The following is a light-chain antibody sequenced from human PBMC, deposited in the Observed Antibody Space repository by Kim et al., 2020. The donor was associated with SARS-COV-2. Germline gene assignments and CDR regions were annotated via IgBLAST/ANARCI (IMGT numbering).Light chain of an antibody. CDR1: QSVGNA. V-gene: IGKV1-5*03. Sequence: ASVGDRVTIPCRANQSVGNAFAWCQQKPWKAPNLLIYKATTLESGVPARFSGSGSGTEFSLTISSLQPDDFATYYCQDYSTYAKTFGQGTKVHIK. CDR3: QDYSTYAKT. CDR2: KAT. J-gene: IGKJ1*01.